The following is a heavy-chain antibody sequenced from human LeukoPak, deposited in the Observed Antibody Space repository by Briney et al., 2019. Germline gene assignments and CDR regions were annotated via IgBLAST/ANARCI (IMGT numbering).Heavy chain of an antibody. V-gene: IGHV4-38-2*02. CDR3: ARKYSYGPLYYFDY. D-gene: IGHD5-18*01. Sequence: SETLSLTCTVSGYSISSGYYWGWIRQPPGKGLEWIGSIYHSGSTYYNPSLKSRVTISVDTPKNHFSLKLSSVTAADTAVYYCARKYSYGPLYYFDYWGQGTLVTVSS. J-gene: IGHJ4*02. CDR2: IYHSGST. CDR1: GYSISSGYY.